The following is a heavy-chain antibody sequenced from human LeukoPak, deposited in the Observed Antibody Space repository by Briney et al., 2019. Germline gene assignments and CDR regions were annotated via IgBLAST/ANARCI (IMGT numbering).Heavy chain of an antibody. Sequence: GGSLRLSCAASGXTFSNYAVSWVRQAPGKGLEWVSGISGSGGSTYYADSVKGRFTISRDNSKNTLYLQMNSLRAEDTAVYHCAKERWGYYDSSDYSPNAAFDIWGQGTMVTVSS. CDR1: GXTFSNYA. V-gene: IGHV3-23*01. J-gene: IGHJ3*02. D-gene: IGHD3-22*01. CDR3: AKERWGYYDSSDYSPNAAFDI. CDR2: ISGSGGST.